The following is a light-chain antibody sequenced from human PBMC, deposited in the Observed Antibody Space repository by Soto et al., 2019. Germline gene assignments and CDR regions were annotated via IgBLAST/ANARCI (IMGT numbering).Light chain of an antibody. CDR1: RSFNAW. J-gene: IGKJ3*01. CDR2: DAS. Sequence: RWTRSPSTLLPSVEDRVTITCRAGRSFNAWLAGYQQKPGKAPNLLIYDASSLESGVPSRFKGSVSGTEFTLSISILQPDDFATYFCQHYDSYSFTFGPGTKVDIK. V-gene: IGKV1-5*01. CDR3: QHYDSYSFT.